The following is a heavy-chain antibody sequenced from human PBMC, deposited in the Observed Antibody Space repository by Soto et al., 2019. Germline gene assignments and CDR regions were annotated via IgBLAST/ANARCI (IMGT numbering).Heavy chain of an antibody. CDR3: AKDTVGYFFVCSSTSRPFLLAY. J-gene: IGHJ4*02. CDR1: GFTFSSYG. CDR2: ISYDGSNK. V-gene: IGHV3-30*18. Sequence: GGSLRLSCAASGFTFSSYGMHWVRQAPGKGLEWVAVISYDGSNKYYADSVKVRFTISRDNSKNTLYLQMNSLRAEDTAVYYCAKDTVGYFFVCSSTSRPFLLAYGGQGTLVTVSS. D-gene: IGHD2-2*01.